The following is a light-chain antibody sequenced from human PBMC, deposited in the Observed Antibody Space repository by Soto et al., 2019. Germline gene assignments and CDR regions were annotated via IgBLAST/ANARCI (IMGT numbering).Light chain of an antibody. Sequence: DIQMTQSPSTLSASVGDRVTITCRASQSISNYLAWYQQKPGKAPELLIYKASNLESGVPSRFSGSGSGTEFTLTISSLQPDDFATYYCQQYKTYATFGQGTKVDIK. CDR1: QSISNY. J-gene: IGKJ1*01. V-gene: IGKV1-5*03. CDR2: KAS. CDR3: QQYKTYAT.